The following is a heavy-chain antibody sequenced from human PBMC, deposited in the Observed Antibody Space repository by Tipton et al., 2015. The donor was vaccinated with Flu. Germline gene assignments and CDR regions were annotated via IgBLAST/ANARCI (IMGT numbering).Heavy chain of an antibody. CDR2: ISYDGSNK. D-gene: IGHD6-19*01. CDR3: AKDRGSGWFAGMDV. Sequence: SLRLSCAASGFSFSSYGTFSSYGTHWVRQAPGKGLEWVAVISYDGSNKYYADSVKGRFTISRDNSKNTLYLQMNSLRVEDTAVYYCAKDRGSGWFAGMDVWGQGTTVTVSS. V-gene: IGHV3-30*18. J-gene: IGHJ6*02. CDR1: GFSFSSYGTFSSYG.